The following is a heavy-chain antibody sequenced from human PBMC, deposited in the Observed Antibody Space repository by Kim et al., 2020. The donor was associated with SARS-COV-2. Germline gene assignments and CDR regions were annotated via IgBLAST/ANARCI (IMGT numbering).Heavy chain of an antibody. CDR1: GGSFSGYY. Sequence: SETLSLTCAVYGGSFSGYYWSWIRQPPGKGLAWIGEINHSGSTNYNPSLKSRVTISVDTSKNQFSLKLSSVTAADTAVYYCARGDFWSGYYGYWGQGTLVTVSS. D-gene: IGHD3-3*01. V-gene: IGHV4-34*01. J-gene: IGHJ4*02. CDR2: INHSGST. CDR3: ARGDFWSGYYGY.